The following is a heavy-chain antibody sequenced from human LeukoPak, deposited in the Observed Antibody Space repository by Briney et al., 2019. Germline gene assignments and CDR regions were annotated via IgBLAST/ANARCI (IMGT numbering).Heavy chain of an antibody. CDR1: GFSFSRYW. J-gene: IGHJ4*02. CDR2: INSDGSIT. D-gene: IGHD2-2*02. Sequence: GGSLRLSCAASGFSFSRYWMHWVRHAPGKGLVWVSDINSDGSITKYADSVKGRFTISRDNANNTLYLQMNSLRAEDTAVYYCASRDYTSSKYWGQGTLVTVSS. CDR3: ASRDYTSSKY. V-gene: IGHV3-74*03.